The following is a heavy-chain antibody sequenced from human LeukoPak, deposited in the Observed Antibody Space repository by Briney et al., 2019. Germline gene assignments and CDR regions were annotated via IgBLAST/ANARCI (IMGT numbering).Heavy chain of an antibody. Sequence: GGSLRLSCAASGFTFSSYAMSWVRQAPGKGLEWVSVISGSGDTTDNADPVKGRFTISRDNAKNTLYLQMNSLRAEDTAVYYCARGGGYSYGSFDYWGQGTLVTVSS. CDR2: ISGSGDTT. V-gene: IGHV3-23*01. D-gene: IGHD5-18*01. CDR3: ARGGGYSYGSFDY. CDR1: GFTFSSYA. J-gene: IGHJ4*02.